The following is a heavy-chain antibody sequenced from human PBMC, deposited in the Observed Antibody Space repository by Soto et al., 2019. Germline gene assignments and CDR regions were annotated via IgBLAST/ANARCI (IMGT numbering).Heavy chain of an antibody. CDR3: ARQYTYGRV. Sequence: EVQLVESGGGLVQPGGSLRLSCAASGFNFSTFWMSWVRQAPGKGLEWVATIDPDGRQKHYVDSVMGRFTISRDNANNSVYLQMNSLRADDTAVFFCARQYTYGRVWGQGTLVTVSS. D-gene: IGHD1-1*01. J-gene: IGHJ4*02. V-gene: IGHV3-7*01. CDR1: GFNFSTFW. CDR2: IDPDGRQK.